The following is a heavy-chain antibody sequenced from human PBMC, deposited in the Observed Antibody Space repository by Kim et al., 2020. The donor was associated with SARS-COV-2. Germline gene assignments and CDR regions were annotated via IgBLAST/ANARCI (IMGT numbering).Heavy chain of an antibody. CDR3: AKEAAGQIFGSGWYPYYFDY. CDR1: GFTFSSYA. Sequence: GGSLRLSCAASGFTFSSYAMSWVRQAPGKGLEWVSAISGSGGSTYYADSVKGRFTISRDNSKNTLYLQMNSLRAEDTAVYYCAKEAAGQIFGSGWYPYYFDYWGQGTLVTVSS. CDR2: ISGSGGST. V-gene: IGHV3-23*01. J-gene: IGHJ4*02. D-gene: IGHD6-19*01.